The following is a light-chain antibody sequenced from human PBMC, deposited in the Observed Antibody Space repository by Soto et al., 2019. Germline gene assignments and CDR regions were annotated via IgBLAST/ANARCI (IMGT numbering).Light chain of an antibody. V-gene: IGKV1-33*01. CDR3: QQFDSVPCT. Sequence: IQMTQSPSSLSASVGDRVTLTCQASHDIKNYLIWYQQKAGRAPKLLIYDASSLGAGVSSRFSGSGSGTHFTLTITSLQPADIATYYCQQFDSVPCTFGQGTKLEIK. CDR2: DAS. CDR1: HDIKNY. J-gene: IGKJ2*02.